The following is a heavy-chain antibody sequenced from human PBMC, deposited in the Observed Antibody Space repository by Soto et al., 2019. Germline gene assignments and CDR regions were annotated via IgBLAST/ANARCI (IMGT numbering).Heavy chain of an antibody. CDR2: MNPSSGNT. J-gene: IGHJ4*02. CDR3: AKVSKSGAAIDFDY. D-gene: IGHD2-15*01. CDR1: VYTFSSYD. V-gene: IGHV1-8*01. Sequence: QVQLVQSGAEVKKPGASVKVSCKASVYTFSSYDINWVRQATGQGLELMGWMNPSSGNTGYAQTFQGRVTMTRNISTSTAYLEPSSMRAKTTAVSYCAKVSKSGAAIDFDYWGQGTLVTVSS.